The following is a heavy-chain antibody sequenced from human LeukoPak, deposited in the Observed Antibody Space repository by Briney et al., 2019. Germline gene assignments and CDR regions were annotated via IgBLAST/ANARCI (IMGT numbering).Heavy chain of an antibody. CDR2: IYYSGST. J-gene: IGHJ5*02. D-gene: IGHD6-19*01. CDR3: ARGIPRIAVAGTFDP. CDR1: GGSISSYY. Sequence: SETLSLTCTVSGGSISSYYWSWIRQPPGKGLEWIGYIYYSGSTNYNPSLKSRVTISVDTSKNQFSLKLSSVTAADTAVYYCARGIPRIAVAGTFDPWGQGTLVTVSS. V-gene: IGHV4-59*01.